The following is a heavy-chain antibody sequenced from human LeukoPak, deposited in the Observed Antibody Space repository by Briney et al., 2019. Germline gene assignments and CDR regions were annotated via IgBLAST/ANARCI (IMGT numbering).Heavy chain of an antibody. CDR2: IYTGGST. CDR3: ARGFGKAAADVFGGYTMDV. V-gene: IGHV3-66*02. CDR1: GFTVNSNY. J-gene: IGHJ6*02. Sequence: GVSLRLSCAASGFTVNSNYMSWVRQAPGKGLEWVSLIYTGGSTYYADSVRGRFTISRENSKNTLYLQMKSLRREDTAICYCARGFGKAAADVFGGYTMDVWGQGTTVTVSS. D-gene: IGHD6-13*01.